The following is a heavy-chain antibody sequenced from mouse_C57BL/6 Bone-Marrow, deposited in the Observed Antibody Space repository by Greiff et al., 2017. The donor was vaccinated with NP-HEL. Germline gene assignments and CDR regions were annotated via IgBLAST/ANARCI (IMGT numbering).Heavy chain of an antibody. CDR1: GFTFSDYY. D-gene: IGHD1-1*01. CDR3: ARQGAYYGSSYEYFDV. J-gene: IGHJ1*03. CDR2: ISNGGGST. V-gene: IGHV5-12*01. Sequence: EVQLVESGGGLVQPGGSLKLSCAASGFTFSDYYMYWVRQTPEKRLEWVAYISNGGGSTYCPDTVKGRFTISRDNAKNTLYLQMSRLKSEDTAMYYCARQGAYYGSSYEYFDVWGTGTTVTVSS.